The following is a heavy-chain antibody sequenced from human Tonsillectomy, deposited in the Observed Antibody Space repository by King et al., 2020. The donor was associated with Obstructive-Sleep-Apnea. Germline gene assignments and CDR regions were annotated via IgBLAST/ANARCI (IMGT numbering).Heavy chain of an antibody. D-gene: IGHD3-22*01. V-gene: IGHV3-49*03. CDR1: GFTFGDYA. CDR3: TRPRIPSYYDSSGYDY. Sequence: VQLVESGGGLVQPGRSLRLSCTASGFTFGDYAMSWFRQAPGKGLEWVGFIRSKAYGGTTEYAASVKGRFTISRDDSKSIAYLQMNSLKTEDTAVYYCTRPRIPSYYDSSGYDYWGQGTLVTVSS. CDR2: IRSKAYGGTT. J-gene: IGHJ4*02.